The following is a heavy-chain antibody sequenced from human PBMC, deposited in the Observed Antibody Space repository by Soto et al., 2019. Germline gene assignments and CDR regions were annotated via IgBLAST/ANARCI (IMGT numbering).Heavy chain of an antibody. J-gene: IGHJ5*02. Sequence: SETLSLTCAVSGGPITSGGYSWSWIRQPPGKGLEWIGYIYHSGGTYYNPSLKSRVTLSIDRTKKQFSLKLKSVTAADTAVYFGARTMPTSGWFDPWGQGTLVTVSS. V-gene: IGHV4-30-2*01. D-gene: IGHD2-2*01. CDR3: ARTMPTSGWFDP. CDR2: IYHSGGT. CDR1: GGPITSGGYS.